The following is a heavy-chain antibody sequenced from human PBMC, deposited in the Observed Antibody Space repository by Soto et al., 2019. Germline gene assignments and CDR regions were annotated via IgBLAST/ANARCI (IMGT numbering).Heavy chain of an antibody. Sequence: QVQLQESGPGLVKPSETLSLTCTVSGGSISSYYWSWIRQPPGKGLEWIGYIYYSGSTNYNPSLKSRVTISVDTSKNQFSLKLSSVTAADTAVYYCARGNYAFDYWGQGTLVTVSS. J-gene: IGHJ4*02. CDR3: ARGNYAFDY. D-gene: IGHD1-7*01. CDR2: IYYSGST. V-gene: IGHV4-59*01. CDR1: GGSISSYY.